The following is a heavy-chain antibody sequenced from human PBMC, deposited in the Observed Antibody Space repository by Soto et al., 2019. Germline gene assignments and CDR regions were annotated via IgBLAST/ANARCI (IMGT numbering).Heavy chain of an antibody. J-gene: IGHJ4*02. V-gene: IGHV3-30*18. CDR3: AKDLAAAAGPY. CDR1: GFTFSSYG. Sequence: GGSLRLSCAASGFTFSSYGMHWVRQAPGKGLEWVAVISYDGSNKYYADSVKGRFTISRDNSKNTLYLQMNSLRAEDTAVYYCAKDLAAAAGPYWGQGTLVTVSS. D-gene: IGHD6-13*01. CDR2: ISYDGSNK.